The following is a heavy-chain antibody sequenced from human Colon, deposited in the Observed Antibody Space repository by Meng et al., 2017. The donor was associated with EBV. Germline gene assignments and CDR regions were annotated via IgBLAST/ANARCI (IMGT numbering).Heavy chain of an antibody. D-gene: IGHD3-10*01. V-gene: IGHV4-31*03. CDR1: GGSISSGGYY. J-gene: IGHJ5*02. Sequence: VRLQESGPGLVKPSQTLSLTGTVSGGSISSGGYYWSWIRQHPGKGLEWIGYIHSSGSTYYNPSLRSRLTISVDTSKNQFSLKLSSVTAADTAVYYCARASYGSGSPLGESWFDPWGQGTLVTVSS. CDR2: IHSSGST. CDR3: ARASYGSGSPLGESWFDP.